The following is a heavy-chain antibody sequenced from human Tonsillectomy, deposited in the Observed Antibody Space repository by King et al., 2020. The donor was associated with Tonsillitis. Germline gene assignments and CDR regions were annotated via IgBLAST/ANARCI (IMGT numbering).Heavy chain of an antibody. CDR3: ARGRGFTSDGYFDL. CDR1: GFTFSSFC. Sequence: VQLVESGGGVVQPGRSLRLSCAASGFTFSSFCMHWVRQAPGAGLEWMTVIRYDGSEKYYVDSVLGRFTISRDNSKNTLYLQMNSLRAEDTAVYYCARGRGFTSDGYFDLWGRGTLVTVSS. V-gene: IGHV3-33*08. CDR2: IRYDGSEK. J-gene: IGHJ2*01. D-gene: IGHD2/OR15-2a*01.